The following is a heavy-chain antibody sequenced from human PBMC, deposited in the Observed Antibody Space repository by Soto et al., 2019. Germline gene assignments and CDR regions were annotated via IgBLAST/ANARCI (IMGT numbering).Heavy chain of an antibody. CDR2: IYYRGST. D-gene: IGHD2-2*02. Sequence: SETLSLTCTVSGGSISSDNFFWSWIRQPPGEGLEWIGYIYYRGSTYYNPSLESRLTLLVDTSKNQFSLKLRSVTAADTAVYYCARVAIACPSSSCYNHFYYSFDVCGQVTTVTVSS. CDR3: ARVAIACPSSSCYNHFYYSFDV. J-gene: IGHJ6*02. V-gene: IGHV4-30-4*01. CDR1: GGSISSDNFF.